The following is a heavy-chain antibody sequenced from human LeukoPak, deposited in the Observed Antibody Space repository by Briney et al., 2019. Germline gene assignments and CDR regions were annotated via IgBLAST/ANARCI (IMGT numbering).Heavy chain of an antibody. CDR2: ISAYNGNT. D-gene: IGHD5-12*01. J-gene: IGHJ3*02. Sequence: ASVKVSCKASGYTFTSYGISWVRQAPGQGLEWMGWISAYNGNTNYAQKLQGRVTMTTDTSTSTAYMELRSLRSDDTAVYYCARDHLGSGYEQQAFDIWGQGTMVTVSS. V-gene: IGHV1-18*01. CDR3: ARDHLGSGYEQQAFDI. CDR1: GYTFTSYG.